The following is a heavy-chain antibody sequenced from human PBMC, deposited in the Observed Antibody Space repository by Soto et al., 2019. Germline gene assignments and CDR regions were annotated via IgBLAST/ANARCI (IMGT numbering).Heavy chain of an antibody. CDR1: GGSISSSSYY. CDR3: ARQGYGARYCSGGSCPNFNWYFDL. D-gene: IGHD2-15*01. Sequence: QLQLQESGPGLVKPSETLSLTCTVSGGSISSSSYYWGWIRQPPGKGLEWIGSIYYSGSTYYNPSLKSRVTISVDTSKNLFSLKLSSVTAADTAMYYCARQGYGARYCSGGSCPNFNWYFDLWGRGTLVTVSS. V-gene: IGHV4-39*01. J-gene: IGHJ2*01. CDR2: IYYSGST.